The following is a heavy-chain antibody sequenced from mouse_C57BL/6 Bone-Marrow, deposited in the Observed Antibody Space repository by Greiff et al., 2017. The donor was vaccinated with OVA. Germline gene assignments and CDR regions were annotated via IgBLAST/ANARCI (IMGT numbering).Heavy chain of an antibody. J-gene: IGHJ1*03. Sequence: EVQLVESGPGMVKPSQSLSLTCTVTGYSITSGYDWHWIRHFPGNKLEWMGYISYSGSTNYNPSIKSRISITHDTSKNHFFLKLNSVTTEDTAKYYCAEGGGLGRSWYVDVGGTGTTVTVSS. CDR2: ISYSGST. V-gene: IGHV3-1*01. CDR3: AEGGGLGRSWYVDV. D-gene: IGHD4-1*01. CDR1: GYSITSGYD.